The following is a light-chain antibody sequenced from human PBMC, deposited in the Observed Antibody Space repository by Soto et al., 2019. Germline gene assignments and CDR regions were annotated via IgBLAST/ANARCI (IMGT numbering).Light chain of an antibody. CDR2: GAS. CDR1: QSVSNN. CDR3: QQYNNWPRT. Sequence: EVVMTQSPATLSVSPGERATLSCRASQSVSNNLAWYQQKPGQAPRLLMYGASTRATGIPARFSGSRSGTEFTLTISSLQSEDFAVYYCQQYNNWPRTFGQGTKVHIK. J-gene: IGKJ1*01. V-gene: IGKV3-15*01.